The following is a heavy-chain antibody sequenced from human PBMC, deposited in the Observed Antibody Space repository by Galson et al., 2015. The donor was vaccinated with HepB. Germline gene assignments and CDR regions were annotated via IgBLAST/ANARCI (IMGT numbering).Heavy chain of an antibody. D-gene: IGHD2-15*01. J-gene: IGHJ6*02. Sequence: CAISGDSVSNNNAAWYWIRQSPSRGLEWLGRTYYRAKWYSDYAGSMRSRITINADTSKNQFSLHLNSVTPQDTAVYYCARVGGTIYYYAMDVWGQGTTVTVSS. CDR2: TYYRAKWYS. CDR1: GDSVSNNNAA. CDR3: ARVGGTIYYYAMDV. V-gene: IGHV6-1*01.